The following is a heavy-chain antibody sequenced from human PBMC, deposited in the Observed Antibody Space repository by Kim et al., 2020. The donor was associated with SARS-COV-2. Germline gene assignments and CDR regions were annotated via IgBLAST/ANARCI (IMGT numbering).Heavy chain of an antibody. J-gene: IGHJ6*02. CDR1: GGSFSGYY. CDR2: INHSGST. V-gene: IGHV4-34*01. CDR3: ARARAYYYGMDV. Sequence: SETLSLTCAVYGGSFSGYYWSWIRQPPGKGLEWIGEINHSGSTNYNPSLKSRVTISVDTSKNQFPLKLSSVTAADTAVYYCARARAYYYGMDVWGQGTTVTVSS.